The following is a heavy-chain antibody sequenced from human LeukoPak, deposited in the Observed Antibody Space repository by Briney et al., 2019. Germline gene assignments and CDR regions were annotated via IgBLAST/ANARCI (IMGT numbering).Heavy chain of an antibody. V-gene: IGHV3-9*03. D-gene: IGHD5-18*01. CDR2: ISWNSGSI. CDR1: GFTFDDYA. J-gene: IGHJ4*02. Sequence: GGSLRLSCAASGFTFDDYAMHWVRQAPGKGLEWVSGISWNSGSIGYADSVKGRFTISRDNAKNSLYLQMNSLRAEDMALYYCAKGLSAWIQLPDYWGQGTLVTVSS. CDR3: AKGLSAWIQLPDY.